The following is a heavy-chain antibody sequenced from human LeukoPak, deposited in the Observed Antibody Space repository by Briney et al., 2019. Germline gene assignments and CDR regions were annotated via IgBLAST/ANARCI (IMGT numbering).Heavy chain of an antibody. V-gene: IGHV3-74*03. CDR3: ARDQRVTGRPDIDY. Sequence: PGGSLRLSCAASGFTFRNHWMHWVRQTPGKGLVWVSRISSDGSSTTYADSVKGRFTISRDNAKNTLYLQMNNLRAEDTAMYYCARDQRVTGRPDIDYGGQGTLVIVSS. J-gene: IGHJ4*02. CDR2: ISSDGSST. CDR1: GFTFRNHW. D-gene: IGHD6-6*01.